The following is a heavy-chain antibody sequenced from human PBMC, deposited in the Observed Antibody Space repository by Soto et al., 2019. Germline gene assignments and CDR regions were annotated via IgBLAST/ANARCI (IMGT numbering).Heavy chain of an antibody. V-gene: IGHV4-39*01. CDR3: ARRKLTRFGELSGSYYFDY. D-gene: IGHD3-10*01. CDR1: GGSISSSSYY. J-gene: IGHJ4*02. CDR2: IYYSGST. Sequence: SETLSLTCTVSGGSISSSSYYWGWIRQPPGKGLEWIGSIYYSGSTYYNPSLKSRVTISVDTSKNQFSLKLSSVTAADTAVYYCARRKLTRFGELSGSYYFDYWGQGTLVTVPQ.